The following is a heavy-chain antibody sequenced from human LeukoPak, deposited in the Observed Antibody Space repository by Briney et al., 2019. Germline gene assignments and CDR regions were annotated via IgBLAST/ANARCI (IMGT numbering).Heavy chain of an antibody. CDR3: ARARACSSTSCYLDY. CDR2: ISGSGDST. J-gene: IGHJ4*02. V-gene: IGHV3-23*01. CDR1: GFSFSNYG. Sequence: QPGGSLRLSCEASGFSFSNYGMTWVRQAPGKGLEWVSGISGSGDSTYYADSVKGRFTISRDNSKNTLYLQVNSLRAEDTAVYYCARARACSSTSCYLDYWGQGTLVTVSS. D-gene: IGHD2-2*01.